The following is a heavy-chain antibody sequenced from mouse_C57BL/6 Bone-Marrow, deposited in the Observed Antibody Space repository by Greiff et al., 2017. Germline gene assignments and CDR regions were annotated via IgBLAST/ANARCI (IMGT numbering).Heavy chain of an antibody. V-gene: IGHV1-26*01. Sequence: EVQLQQSGPELVKPGASVKISCKASGYTFTDYYMNWVKQSHGKSLEWIGDINPNNGGTSYNQKFKGKATLTVEKSSSTAYMELRSLTSKDSAVYYCARWDDGYYRYARDYWCQGTSVTVSS. CDR2: INPNNGGT. D-gene: IGHD2-3*01. CDR1: GYTFTDYY. CDR3: ARWDDGYYRYARDY. J-gene: IGHJ4*01.